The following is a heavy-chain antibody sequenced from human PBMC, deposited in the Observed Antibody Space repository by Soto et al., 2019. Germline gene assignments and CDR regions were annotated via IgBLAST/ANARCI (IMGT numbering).Heavy chain of an antibody. V-gene: IGHV1-69*01. J-gene: IGHJ6*02. CDR2: IIPIFGTA. D-gene: IGHD2-15*01. CDR1: GGTFSSYA. Sequence: QVQLVQSGAEVKKPGSSVKVSCKASGGTFSSYAISWVRQAPGQGLEWMGGIIPIFGTANYAQKFQGRVTITADESTSTAYMELSRLRSDDTAVYYCARDPDCSGGSCYEYYYYGMDVWGQGTTVTVSS. CDR3: ARDPDCSGGSCYEYYYYGMDV.